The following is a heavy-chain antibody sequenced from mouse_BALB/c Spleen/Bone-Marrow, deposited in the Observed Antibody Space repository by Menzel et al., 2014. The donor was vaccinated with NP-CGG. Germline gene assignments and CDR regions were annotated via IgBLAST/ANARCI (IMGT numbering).Heavy chain of an antibody. D-gene: IGHD2-14*01. CDR2: INPSNGRT. Sequence: QVHLQQPGAELVKPGASVKLSCKASGYTFTSYWMHWVKQRPGQGLEWIGEINPSNGRTNYNEKFKSKATLTVDKSSSTAYMQLSSLTSEGSAVYYCARGGRYDERTWFAYWGQGTLVTASA. V-gene: IGHV1S81*02. CDR1: GYTFTSYW. CDR3: ARGGRYDERTWFAY. J-gene: IGHJ3*01.